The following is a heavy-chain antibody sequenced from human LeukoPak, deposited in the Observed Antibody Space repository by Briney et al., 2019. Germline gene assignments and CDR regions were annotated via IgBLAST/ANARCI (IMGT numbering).Heavy chain of an antibody. CDR2: TYYRSTWYN. CDR1: GDSVSSNSVT. CDR3: ARRLTQYDCFDP. D-gene: IGHD2-2*01. J-gene: IGHJ5*02. V-gene: IGHV6-1*01. Sequence: SQTLSLTCAISGDSVSSNSVTWNWIRQSPSRGLEWLGRTYYRSTWYNDYAVSVRGRITVNPDTSKNQFSLHLNSVTPEDTAVYYCARRLTQYDCFDPWGQGILVTVFS.